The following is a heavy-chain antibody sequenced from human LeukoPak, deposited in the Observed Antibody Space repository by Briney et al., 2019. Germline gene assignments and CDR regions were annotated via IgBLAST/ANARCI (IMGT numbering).Heavy chain of an antibody. CDR1: GFTFSSYW. Sequence: GGSLRLSCAASGFTFSSYWMSWVHQAPGKGLEWVANIKQDGSEKYYVDSVKGRFTISRDNAKNSLYLQMSSLRAEDTAVYYCAREPPDYYDSSGYYGDYWGQGTLVTVSS. D-gene: IGHD3-22*01. V-gene: IGHV3-7*03. J-gene: IGHJ4*02. CDR2: IKQDGSEK. CDR3: AREPPDYYDSSGYYGDY.